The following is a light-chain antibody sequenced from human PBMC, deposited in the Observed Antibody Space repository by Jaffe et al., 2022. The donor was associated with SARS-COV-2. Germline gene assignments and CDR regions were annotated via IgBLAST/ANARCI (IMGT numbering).Light chain of an antibody. V-gene: IGKV3-20*01. Sequence: VLTQSPVTLSLPPGERATLSCRASQSVTSSLLAWYQQKPGQAPRLLIYDASSRATGVPDRFSGDGSGTDFTLTISRLEPEDFAIYYCQQYARSPGTFGQGTKLEIK. J-gene: IGKJ2*01. CDR2: DAS. CDR3: QQYARSPGT. CDR1: QSVTSSL.